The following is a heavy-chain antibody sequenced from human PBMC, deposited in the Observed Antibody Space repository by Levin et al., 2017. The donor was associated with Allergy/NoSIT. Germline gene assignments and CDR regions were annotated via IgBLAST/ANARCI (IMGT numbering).Heavy chain of an antibody. D-gene: IGHD2-21*01. CDR2: IYPDSSET. J-gene: IGHJ4*02. CDR1: GYGFATFW. V-gene: IGHV5-51*01. Sequence: GESLKISCTGSGYGFATFWIGWVRQSPGKGLEWMGIIYPDSSETTYSPSFQGQVIISADKSISTVYLQLTSLEASDTAMYYCAPPPSSGDYYSGYWGQGSLVTVSS. CDR3: APPPSSGDYYSGY.